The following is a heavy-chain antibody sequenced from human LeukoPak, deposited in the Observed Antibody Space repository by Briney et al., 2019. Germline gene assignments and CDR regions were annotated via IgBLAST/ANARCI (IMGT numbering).Heavy chain of an antibody. V-gene: IGHV4-4*07. D-gene: IGHD2-2*01. CDR2: IYTSGST. Sequence: SETLSLTCTVSGGSISSCYWSWIRQPAGKGLEWIGRIYTSGSTNYNPPLKSRVTMSVDTSKNQFSLKLSSVTAADTAVYYCAREGYCSSTSCSFDYWGQGTLVTVSS. CDR3: AREGYCSSTSCSFDY. J-gene: IGHJ4*02. CDR1: GGSISSCY.